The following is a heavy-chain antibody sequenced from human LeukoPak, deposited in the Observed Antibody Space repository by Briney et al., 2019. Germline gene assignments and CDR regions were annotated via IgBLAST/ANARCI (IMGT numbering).Heavy chain of an antibody. D-gene: IGHD4/OR15-4a*01. CDR1: GGSISSYY. Sequence: SETLSLTCVVSGGSISSYYWSWIRQPPGKGLEYIGYFHYSGITNYDPSHKSRVTISVDTSKNHISLKLKSVTAADTAVYYCATILYGANGFDYWGRGTLVTVSS. CDR3: ATILYGANGFDY. V-gene: IGHV4-59*01. CDR2: FHYSGIT. J-gene: IGHJ4*02.